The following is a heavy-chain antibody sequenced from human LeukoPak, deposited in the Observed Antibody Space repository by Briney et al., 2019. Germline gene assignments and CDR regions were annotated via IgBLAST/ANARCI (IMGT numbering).Heavy chain of an antibody. V-gene: IGHV4-39*01. CDR2: IYSSGTT. CDR1: GGSVHSYDHY. CDR3: ARQPHSYGPDYYYYYMDL. D-gene: IGHD5-18*01. J-gene: IGHJ6*03. Sequence: SETLSLTCTVSGGSVHSYDHYWAWIRQPPGKGLEWMGTIYSSGTTSYNPSLKSRVTISVDTSSNHFYLNLISVTAADTALYSCARQPHSYGPDYYYYYMDLWGTGTTVTVSS.